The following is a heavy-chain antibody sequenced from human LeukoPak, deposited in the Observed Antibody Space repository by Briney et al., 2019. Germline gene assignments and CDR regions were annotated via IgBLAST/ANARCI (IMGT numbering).Heavy chain of an antibody. V-gene: IGHV1-8*01. D-gene: IGHD2-2*01. Sequence: ASVKVSCKASGYTFTSYDINWVRQASGQGLEWMGWMNPNSGNTGYAQKFQGRVTMTRNTSISTAYMELSSLRSEDTAVYYCARDRDIVAVRRTRLDYWGQGTLVIVSS. CDR2: MNPNSGNT. CDR3: ARDRDIVAVRRTRLDY. CDR1: GYTFTSYD. J-gene: IGHJ4*02.